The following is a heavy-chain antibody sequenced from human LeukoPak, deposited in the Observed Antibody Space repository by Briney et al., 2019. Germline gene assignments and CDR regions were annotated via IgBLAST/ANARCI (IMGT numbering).Heavy chain of an antibody. V-gene: IGHV3-30*04. CDR3: ARVIVTGGPLVAAKDVDY. CDR2: ISYDGSNK. D-gene: IGHD2-15*01. Sequence: PGGPLRLSCAASGFTFSSYAMHWVRQAPGKGLEWVAVISYDGSNKYYADSVKGRFTISRDNSKNTLYLQMNSLRAEDTAVYYCARVIVTGGPLVAAKDVDYWGQGTLVTVSS. CDR1: GFTFSSYA. J-gene: IGHJ4*02.